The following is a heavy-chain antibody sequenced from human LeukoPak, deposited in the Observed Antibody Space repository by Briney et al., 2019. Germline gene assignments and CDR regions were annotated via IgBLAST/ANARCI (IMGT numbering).Heavy chain of an antibody. CDR3: TTEGDTAMVIL. J-gene: IGHJ4*02. Sequence: GGSLRLSCAGSGFTFNNYPISWVRQTPGKGLEWVGRIKSKTDGGTTDYAAPVKGRFTISRDDSKNTLYLQMNSLKTEDTAVYYCTTEGDTAMVILWGQGTLVTVSS. D-gene: IGHD5-18*01. V-gene: IGHV3-15*01. CDR1: GFTFNNYP. CDR2: IKSKTDGGTT.